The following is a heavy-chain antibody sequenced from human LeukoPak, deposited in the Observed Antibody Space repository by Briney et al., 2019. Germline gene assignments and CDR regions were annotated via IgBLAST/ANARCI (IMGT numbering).Heavy chain of an antibody. V-gene: IGHV1-46*01. CDR1: GYTFTSYY. D-gene: IGHD6-13*01. J-gene: IGHJ4*02. CDR2: IHPNNGNT. CDR3: AKATYSSSRGEIDY. Sequence: GASVKVSCKASGYTFTSYYMHWVRQAPGQGLEWVGIIHPNNGNTRYAQKFQGRVTMTRDTSTSTVYMELSSLRSEDTALYYCAKATYSSSRGEIDYWGQGTLVTVSS.